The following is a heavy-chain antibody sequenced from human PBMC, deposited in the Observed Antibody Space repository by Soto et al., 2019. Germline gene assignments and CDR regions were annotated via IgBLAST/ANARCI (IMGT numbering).Heavy chain of an antibody. J-gene: IGHJ6*02. CDR2: ISYDGSNK. CDR1: GFTFSTYG. CDR3: AKDEVRTPSLYDMDV. D-gene: IGHD3-10*01. V-gene: IGHV3-30*18. Sequence: QVQLMESGGGVVQPGRSLRLSCAASGFTFSTYGMHWVRQAPGKGLEWVALISYDGSNKNSADSVKGRFTISRDNSKNTLYLQMNSLRVEDTAVYYCAKDEVRTPSLYDMDVWGHGTTVTVSS.